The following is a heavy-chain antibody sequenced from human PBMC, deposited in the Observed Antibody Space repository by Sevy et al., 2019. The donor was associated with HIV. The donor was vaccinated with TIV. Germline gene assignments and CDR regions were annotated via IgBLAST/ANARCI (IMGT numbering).Heavy chain of an antibody. Sequence: GGSLRLSFAASEFTVNSNYMTWVRQAPGKGLEGVSVIYSDGTTYHADSVKDRFTISRDNSKNTLYLQMNSLRAEDTAVYYCARGKSGYGYALNYWGQGTLVTVSS. CDR1: EFTVNSNY. J-gene: IGHJ4*02. CDR2: IYSDGTT. V-gene: IGHV3-66*01. D-gene: IGHD5-18*01. CDR3: ARGKSGYGYALNY.